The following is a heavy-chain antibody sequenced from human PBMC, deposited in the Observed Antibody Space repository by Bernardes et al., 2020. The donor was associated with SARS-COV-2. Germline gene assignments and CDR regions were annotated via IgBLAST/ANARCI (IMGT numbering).Heavy chain of an antibody. D-gene: IGHD3-22*01. V-gene: IGHV6-1*01. J-gene: IGHJ4*02. CDR1: GDSVSSNSAS. CDR3: ARDLMGGGDYYYPFDF. Sequence: SQTLSLTCAISGDSVSSNSASWNWIRQSPSRGLEWLGRTYYRSKWYQDYAVSVKSRMTINPDTSKNQFSLQLNSVTPEDSAVYYCARDLMGGGDYYYPFDFWGQGTLVTVSS. CDR2: TYYRSKWYQ.